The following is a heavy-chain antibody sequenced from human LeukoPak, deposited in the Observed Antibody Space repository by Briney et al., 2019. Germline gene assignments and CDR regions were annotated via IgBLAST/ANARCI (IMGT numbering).Heavy chain of an antibody. J-gene: IGHJ4*02. CDR3: ARDFYGSGSYQFDY. CDR2: ISPSGGGT. Sequence: GASVKVSCKASGYTFTRYYMHWVRQAPGQGLEWMGTISPSGGGTDYAQKFQGRVTMSRNTSTSTLYVELSSLTSEDTAVYYCARDFYGSGSYQFDYWGQGTLVTVSA. D-gene: IGHD3-10*01. CDR1: GYTFTRYY. V-gene: IGHV1-46*01.